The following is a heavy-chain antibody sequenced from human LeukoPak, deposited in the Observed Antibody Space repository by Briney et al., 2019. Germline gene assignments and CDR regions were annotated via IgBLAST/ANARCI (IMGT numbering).Heavy chain of an antibody. CDR1: GGSISSYY. CDR3: ARVKCSSTSCYQFDY. CDR2: IYTSGST. V-gene: IGHV4-4*07. J-gene: IGHJ4*02. Sequence: PSETLSLTCTVSGGSISSYYRSWIRQPAGKGLEWIGRIYTSGSTNYNPSLKSRVTMSVDTSKNQFSLKLSSVTAADTAVYYCARVKCSSTSCYQFDYWGQGTLVTVSS. D-gene: IGHD2-2*01.